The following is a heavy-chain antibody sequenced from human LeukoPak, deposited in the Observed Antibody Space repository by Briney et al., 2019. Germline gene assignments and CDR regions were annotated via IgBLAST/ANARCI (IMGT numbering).Heavy chain of an antibody. V-gene: IGHV3-7*01. CDR1: GSTFSSYW. CDR3: MRQGSAASF. D-gene: IGHD6-13*01. CDR2: IKQDGSEK. Sequence: GGSLRLSCAASGSTFSSYWMSWVRQAPGKGLEWVANIKQDGSEKNYVGSVKGRFTISRDNAKNSLYLQMNSLRAEDTAVYYCMRQGSAASFWGQGTLVTVSS. J-gene: IGHJ4*02.